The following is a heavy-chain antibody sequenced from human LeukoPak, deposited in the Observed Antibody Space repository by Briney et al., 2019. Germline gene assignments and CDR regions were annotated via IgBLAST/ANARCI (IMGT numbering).Heavy chain of an antibody. D-gene: IGHD3-9*01. CDR2: IYYSGST. J-gene: IGHJ4*02. V-gene: IGHV4-39*07. Sequence: SETLSLTCTVSGGSIRSNSYYWGWIRQPPGKGLEWLGSIYYSGSTYYINPSLKSRVTISVDTSKNQFSLKLSSVTAADTAVYYCARVQRDSTYYDILTGHYLEDYWGQGTLVTVSS. CDR1: GGSIRSNSYY. CDR3: ARVQRDSTYYDILTGHYLEDY.